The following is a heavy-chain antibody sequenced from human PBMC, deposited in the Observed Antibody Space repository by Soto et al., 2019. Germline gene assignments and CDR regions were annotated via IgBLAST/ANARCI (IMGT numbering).Heavy chain of an antibody. CDR3: VRVKLGSYEWFDP. J-gene: IGHJ5*02. CDR2: INLAGSRT. Sequence: EVQLVESGGGLVQPGGALRLSCAASGFTFSNYWMHWVRQAPGKGLMWVSRINLAGSRTTYADSVKGRFAISRDNSKNTVFLQMTSLRAEDTDVYYCVRVKLGSYEWFDPWGQGTLVTVSS. CDR1: GFTFSNYW. V-gene: IGHV3-74*01. D-gene: IGHD3-16*01.